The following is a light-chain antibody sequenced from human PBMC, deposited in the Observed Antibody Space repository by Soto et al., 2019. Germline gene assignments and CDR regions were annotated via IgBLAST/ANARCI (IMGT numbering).Light chain of an antibody. CDR3: QQGFSNLGYT. CDR1: QSISTY. CDR2: AAS. V-gene: IGKV1-39*01. J-gene: IGKJ2*01. Sequence: DIQMTQSPSSLSTSIGDRVTITCRASQSISTYLNWYQQKPGKAPKLLIYAASNLESGVPSRFSGSGSGTDFTLTISSLQPEDFATYYCQQGFSNLGYTFGQGTKLEIK.